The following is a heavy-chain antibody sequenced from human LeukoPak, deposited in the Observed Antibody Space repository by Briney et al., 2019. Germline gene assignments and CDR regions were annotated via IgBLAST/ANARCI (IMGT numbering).Heavy chain of an antibody. D-gene: IGHD3-22*01. Sequence: ASVKVSCKASGYTFTSYGISWVRQAPGQGLEWMGWISAYNGNTNYAQKLQGRVTMTTDTSTSTAYMELRSLRSDDTAVYYCARETIDYYDSSGYNYHFDYWGQGTLVTVSS. CDR1: GYTFTSYG. V-gene: IGHV1-18*01. CDR3: ARETIDYYDSSGYNYHFDY. CDR2: ISAYNGNT. J-gene: IGHJ4*02.